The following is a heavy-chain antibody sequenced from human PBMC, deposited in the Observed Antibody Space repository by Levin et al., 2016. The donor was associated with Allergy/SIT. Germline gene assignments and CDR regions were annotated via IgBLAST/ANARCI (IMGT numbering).Heavy chain of an antibody. Sequence: VRQAPGKGLEWVSYISSSSSTIYYADSVKGRFTISRDNAKNSLYLQMNSLRDEDTAVYYCATLEYYDFWSGYYTGSEYYGMDVWGQGTTVTVSS. J-gene: IGHJ6*02. V-gene: IGHV3-48*02. CDR2: ISSSSSTI. D-gene: IGHD3-3*01. CDR3: ATLEYYDFWSGYYTGSEYYGMDV.